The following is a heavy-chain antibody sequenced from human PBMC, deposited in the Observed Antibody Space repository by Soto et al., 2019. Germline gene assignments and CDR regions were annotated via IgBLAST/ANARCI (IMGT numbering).Heavy chain of an antibody. CDR2: TRNKANSYTT. D-gene: IGHD6-13*01. CDR3: ARGGAAADY. CDR1: GFTFSDHY. J-gene: IGHJ4*02. V-gene: IGHV3-72*01. Sequence: GGSLRLSCAASGFTFSDHYMDWVRQAPGKGLEWVGRTRNKANSYTTEYAASVKGRFTISRDDSKNSLYLQMNSLKTEDTAVYYCARGGAAADYWGQGTLVTVSS.